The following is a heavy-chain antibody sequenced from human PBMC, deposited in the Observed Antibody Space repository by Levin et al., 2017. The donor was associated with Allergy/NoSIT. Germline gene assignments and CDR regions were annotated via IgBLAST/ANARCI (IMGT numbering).Heavy chain of an antibody. CDR3: ARAYSYGYYFDY. V-gene: IGHV3-33*01. Sequence: GGSLRLSCAASGFTFSSYGMHWVRQAPGKGLEWVAVIWYDGSNKYYADSVKGRFTISRDNSKNTLYLQMNSLRAEDTAVYYCARAYSYGYYFDYWGQGTLVTVSS. CDR2: IWYDGSNK. D-gene: IGHD5-18*01. J-gene: IGHJ4*02. CDR1: GFTFSSYG.